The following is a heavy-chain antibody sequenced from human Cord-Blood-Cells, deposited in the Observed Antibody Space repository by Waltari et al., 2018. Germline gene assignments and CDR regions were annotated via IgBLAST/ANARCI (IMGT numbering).Heavy chain of an antibody. CDR2: ISSSGSTI. D-gene: IGHD3-10*01. Sequence: EVQLVESGGGLVQPGGSLRPSCAASGSTFSSYEMNWVRQAPGKGLEWVSYISSSGSTIYYADSVKGRFTISRDNAKNSLYLQMNSLRAEDTAVYYCARDGVLLWFGELFDYWGQGTLVTVSS. J-gene: IGHJ4*02. CDR3: ARDGVLLWFGELFDY. CDR1: GSTFSSYE. V-gene: IGHV3-48*03.